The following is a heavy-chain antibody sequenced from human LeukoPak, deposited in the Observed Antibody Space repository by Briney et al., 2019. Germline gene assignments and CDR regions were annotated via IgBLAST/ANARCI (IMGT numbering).Heavy chain of an antibody. CDR1: GFSFSTST. CDR3: VRGDNRDY. D-gene: IGHD1-14*01. Sequence: GGSLRLSCAASGFSFSTSTMNWVRQAPGKGLEWISSIGKTSRDMYYADSVRGRFTISRDNARNSLFLLMNSLRVEDTSVYYCVRGDNRDYWGQGTLVTVSS. V-gene: IGHV3-21*01. CDR2: IGKTSRDM. J-gene: IGHJ4*02.